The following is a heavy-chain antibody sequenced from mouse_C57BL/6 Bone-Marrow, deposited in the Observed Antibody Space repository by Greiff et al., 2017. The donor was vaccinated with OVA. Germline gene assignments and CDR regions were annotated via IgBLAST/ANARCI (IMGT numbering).Heavy chain of an antibody. D-gene: IGHD2-2*01. Sequence: VQGVESGPELVKPGASVKISCKASGYTFTDYYINWVKQRPGQGLEWIGWIFPGSGSTYYNEKFKGKATLTVDKSSSTAYMLLSSLTSEDSAVYFCAREGWLRRNWFAYWGQGTLVTVSA. CDR1: GYTFTDYY. V-gene: IGHV1-75*01. CDR3: AREGWLRRNWFAY. J-gene: IGHJ3*01. CDR2: IFPGSGST.